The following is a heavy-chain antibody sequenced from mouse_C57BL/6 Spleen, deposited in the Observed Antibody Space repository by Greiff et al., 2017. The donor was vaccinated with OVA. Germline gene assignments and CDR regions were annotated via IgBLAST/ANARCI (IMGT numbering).Heavy chain of an antibody. CDR2: IWSGGST. J-gene: IGHJ4*01. Sequence: QVQLQQSGPGLVQPSQSLSITCTVSGFSLTSYGVHWVRQSPGKGLEWLGVIWSGGSTDYNAAFISRLSISKDNSKSQVFFKMNSLQADDTAIYYCARRNVDYAMDYWGQGTSVTVSS. CDR1: GFSLTSYG. V-gene: IGHV2-2*01. CDR3: ARRNVDYAMDY.